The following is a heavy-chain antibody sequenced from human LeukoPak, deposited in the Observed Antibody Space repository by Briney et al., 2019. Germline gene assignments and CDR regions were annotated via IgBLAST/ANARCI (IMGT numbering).Heavy chain of an antibody. CDR3: AKDGSWGDYYFYFYMDV. Sequence: GGSLRLSSEASGSGFTFGNFALSWVRQAPGKGLEWVSGTSGSGYYTYYADSVKGRFTISRDNSKNTLYIEMNSLRAEDTAVYYCAKDGSWGDYYFYFYMDVWGKGTTVTVSS. CDR2: TSGSGYYT. CDR1: GSGFTFGNFA. V-gene: IGHV3-23*01. D-gene: IGHD3-16*01. J-gene: IGHJ6*03.